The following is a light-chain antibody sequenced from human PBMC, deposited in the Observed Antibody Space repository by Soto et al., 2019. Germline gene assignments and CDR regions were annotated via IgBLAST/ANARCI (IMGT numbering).Light chain of an antibody. Sequence: QSALTQPPSVSGSPGQSVAISCTGTSSDVGGSNGVSWYQQPPGTAPKLIIYDVSNRPSGVPDRFSGSKSGNTASLIISGLQAEDEGDYYCSSYTSSSTYVFGTGTKQTVL. J-gene: IGLJ1*01. V-gene: IGLV2-18*02. CDR1: SSDVGGSNG. CDR2: DVS. CDR3: SSYTSSSTYV.